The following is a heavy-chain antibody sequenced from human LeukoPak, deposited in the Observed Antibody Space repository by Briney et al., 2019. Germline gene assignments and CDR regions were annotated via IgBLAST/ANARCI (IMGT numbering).Heavy chain of an antibody. CDR2: IYYSGST. CDR1: GGSISSYY. J-gene: IGHJ4*02. CDR3: ARLYSSSWDHYFDY. Sequence: SETLSLTCTVSGGSISSYYWSWIRQPPGKGLEWIGSIYYSGSTYYNPSLKSRVTISVDTSKNQFSLKLSSVTAADTAVYYCARLYSSSWDHYFDYWGQGTLVTVSS. D-gene: IGHD6-13*01. V-gene: IGHV4-59*12.